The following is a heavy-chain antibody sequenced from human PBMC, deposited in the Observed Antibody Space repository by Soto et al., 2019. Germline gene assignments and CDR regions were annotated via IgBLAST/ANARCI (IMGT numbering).Heavy chain of an antibody. D-gene: IGHD3-22*01. CDR3: AKGPLAVVIMGTIYFDY. V-gene: IGHV3-23*01. J-gene: IGHJ4*02. CDR2: ISGSGGST. Sequence: EVQLLESGGGLVQPGGSLRLSCAASGFTFSSYAMSWVRQAPGKGLEWVSAISGSGGSTYYADSVKGRFTISRDNSKNTLYLQMNSLRAEDTAVYYCAKGPLAVVIMGTIYFDYWGQGTLVTVSS. CDR1: GFTFSSYA.